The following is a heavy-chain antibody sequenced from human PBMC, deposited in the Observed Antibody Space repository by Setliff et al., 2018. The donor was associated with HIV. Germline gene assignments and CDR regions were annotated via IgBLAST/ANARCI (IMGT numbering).Heavy chain of an antibody. CDR1: GYTFTSYY. CDR3: ARRGVPQQIDLDS. CDR2: INPSGGST. V-gene: IGHV1-46*01. J-gene: IGHJ5*01. D-gene: IGHD3-10*01. Sequence: ASVKVSCKASGYTFTSYYIHWVRQAPGQGLEWMGRINPSGGSTSYAQKFQGRVTMTRDTSTSTVYMELSSLRSEDTAMYYRARRGVPQQIDLDSWGHGTLVTVSS.